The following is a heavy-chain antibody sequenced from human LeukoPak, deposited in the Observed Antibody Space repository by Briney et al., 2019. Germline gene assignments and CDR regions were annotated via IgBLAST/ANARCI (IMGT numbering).Heavy chain of an antibody. CDR3: ARSPDILTGENFDY. CDR2: INPNSGGT. D-gene: IGHD3-9*01. Sequence: GASVKVSCKASGYTFTDYYMHWVRQAPGQGLEWMGWINPNSGGTNYARVTMTRDTSISTAYMELSRLRSDDTAVFYCARSPDILTGENFDYWGQGTLVTVSS. V-gene: IGHV1-2*02. J-gene: IGHJ4*02. CDR1: GYTFTDYY.